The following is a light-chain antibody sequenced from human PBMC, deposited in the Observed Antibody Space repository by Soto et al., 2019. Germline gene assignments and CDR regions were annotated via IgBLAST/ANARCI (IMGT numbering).Light chain of an antibody. CDR1: HIVSSSY. J-gene: IGKJ5*01. CDR2: GAS. CDR3: QQYGSSPPIT. V-gene: IGKV3-20*01. Sequence: EIVLTQSPCTLSLSPGERATLSCRASHIVSSSYLAWYQQKPGQAPRLLIYGASSRANGIPDRFSGSGSATDFTLLISRLEHADFAVYYCQQYGSSPPITFGQGTRLEIK.